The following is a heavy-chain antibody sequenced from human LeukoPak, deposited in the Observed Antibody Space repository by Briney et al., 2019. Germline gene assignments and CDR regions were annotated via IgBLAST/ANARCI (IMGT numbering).Heavy chain of an antibody. J-gene: IGHJ4*02. Sequence: GGSLRLSCAASGFIISSYATSWVRQAPGKGLEWVSGISGSGGSTNYADSVKGRFTLSRDKSKNTLYLQMNSLRAEDTAVYYCAKDQYYYGSGSYSDYWGQGTLVTVSS. V-gene: IGHV3-23*01. CDR1: GFIISSYA. CDR2: ISGSGGST. D-gene: IGHD3-10*01. CDR3: AKDQYYYGSGSYSDY.